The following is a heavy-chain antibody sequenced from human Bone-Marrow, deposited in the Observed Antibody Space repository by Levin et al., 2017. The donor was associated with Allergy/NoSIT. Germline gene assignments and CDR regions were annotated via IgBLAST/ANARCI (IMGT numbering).Heavy chain of an antibody. V-gene: IGHV1-18*01. CDR2: INPYHDTT. Sequence: GASVKVSCKPSGYSFKFYTITWVRQAPGQGLEWMGWINPYHDTTRYAPNFQGRVTMTADTSASAAYVELGSLRSDDTAIYFCARGGDTTTFDFWGPGTLVTVSS. CDR3: ARGGDTTTFDF. J-gene: IGHJ4*02. CDR1: GYSFKFYT. D-gene: IGHD1-1*01.